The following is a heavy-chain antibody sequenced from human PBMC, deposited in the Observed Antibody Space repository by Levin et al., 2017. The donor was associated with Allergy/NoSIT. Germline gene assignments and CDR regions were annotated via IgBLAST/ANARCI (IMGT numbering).Heavy chain of an antibody. CDR2: IYYSGST. J-gene: IGHJ6*02. V-gene: IGHV4-59*01. CDR1: GDSISGYY. D-gene: IGHD3-10*01. CDR3: ARDKIIMLRGDTYYYGMDV. Sequence: SETLSLTCTVSGDSISGYYWSWIRQAPGKGLEWIGHIYYSGSTNYNPSFKSRTTLSVDMSRNQFSLKLSSVTAGDTAVYYGARDKIIMLRGDTYYYGMDVWGQGTTVTVSS.